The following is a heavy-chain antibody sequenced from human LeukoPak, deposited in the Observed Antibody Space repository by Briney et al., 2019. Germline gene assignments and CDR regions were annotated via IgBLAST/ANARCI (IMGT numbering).Heavy chain of an antibody. CDR1: GFAFSSYA. CDR2: ISGSGAGT. D-gene: IGHD2-15*01. Sequence: GGSLRLSCAASGFAFSSYAMTWVRQAPGKGLEWVSLISGSGAGTYYADSVKGRFTVSRDQSKKTLNLQMNSLRVEHAAVYYCAKDRRGYCSDGTCLGSFDFWGQGTLVTVSS. CDR3: AKDRRGYCSDGTCLGSFDF. V-gene: IGHV3-23*01. J-gene: IGHJ4*02.